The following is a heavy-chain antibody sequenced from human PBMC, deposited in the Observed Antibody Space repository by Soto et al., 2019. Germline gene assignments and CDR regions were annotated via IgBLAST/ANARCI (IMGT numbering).Heavy chain of an antibody. CDR1: GFTFSSYA. J-gene: IGHJ6*03. Sequence: GSLRLSCAASGFTFSSYAMSWVRQAPGKGLEWVSAISGSGGSTYYADSVKGRFTISRDNSKNTLYLQMNSQRAEDTAAYYCAKGQLGWDYYYLDVWGKGTTVTVSS. CDR3: AKGQLGWDYYYLDV. V-gene: IGHV3-23*01. D-gene: IGHD6-6*01. CDR2: ISGSGGST.